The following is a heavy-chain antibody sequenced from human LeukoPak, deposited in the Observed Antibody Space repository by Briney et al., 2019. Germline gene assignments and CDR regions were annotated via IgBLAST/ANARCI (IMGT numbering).Heavy chain of an antibody. V-gene: IGHV4-59*01. CDR1: GGSISSYY. Sequence: SETLSLTCTVSGGSISSYYWSWIRQPPGKGLEWIGYIYYSGSTNYNPSLKSRVTISVDTSKNQFALKLSSVTAADTAVYYCAREIAAAVYWGQGTPVTVSS. D-gene: IGHD6-13*01. CDR2: IYYSGST. CDR3: AREIAAAVY. J-gene: IGHJ4*02.